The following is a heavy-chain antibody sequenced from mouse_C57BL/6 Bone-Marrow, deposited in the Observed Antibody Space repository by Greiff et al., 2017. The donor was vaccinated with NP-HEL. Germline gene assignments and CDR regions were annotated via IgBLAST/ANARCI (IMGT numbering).Heavy chain of an antibody. J-gene: IGHJ4*01. CDR3: TREYSCYSNYDYAMGY. D-gene: IGHD2-5*01. CDR2: IYPRDGST. V-gene: IGHV1-78*01. CDR1: GYTFTDHT. Sequence: VQLQQSDAELVKPGASVKISCKVSGYTFTDHTIHWMKQRPEQGLEWIGYIYPRDGSTKYNEKFKGKATLTEDKSSSTAYMQLNSLTSEDSAVYFCTREYSCYSNYDYAMGYWGQGASVTVSS.